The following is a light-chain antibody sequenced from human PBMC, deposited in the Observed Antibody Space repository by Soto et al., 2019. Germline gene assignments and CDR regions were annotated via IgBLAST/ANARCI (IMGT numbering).Light chain of an antibody. CDR1: SSDVGGYNY. CDR2: DVS. Sequence: QSVLTQPPSVSAAPGQKVTISCTGTSSDVGGYNYVSWYQQRPGKAPKLMIYDVSKRPSGVPDRFSGSKSGNTASLTISGLQAEDEADYYCCSYAGSYTYVFGPGTKLTVL. V-gene: IGLV2-11*01. J-gene: IGLJ1*01. CDR3: CSYAGSYTYV.